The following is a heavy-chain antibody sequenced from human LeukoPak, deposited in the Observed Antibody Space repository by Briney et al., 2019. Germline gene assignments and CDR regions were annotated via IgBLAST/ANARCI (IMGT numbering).Heavy chain of an antibody. J-gene: IGHJ4*02. V-gene: IGHV3-23*01. Sequence: GGSLRLSCAASGFTFYDYAMGWVRHPPGKGLEWVSLIRDGDGRTHYADSVKGRFTISRDNSKKMVYLQMNGLRADDTAVYYCAKDHSTTWLGSFNYWGQGTLVTVSS. CDR2: IRDGDGRT. CDR1: GFTFYDYA. CDR3: AKDHSTTWLGSFNY. D-gene: IGHD2-2*01.